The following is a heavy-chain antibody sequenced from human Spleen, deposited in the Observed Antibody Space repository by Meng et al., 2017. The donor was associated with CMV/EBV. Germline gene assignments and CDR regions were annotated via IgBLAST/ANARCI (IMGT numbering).Heavy chain of an antibody. CDR1: GGTFSSYA. Sequence: SVQVSCKASGGTFSSYAISWVRQAPGQGLEWMGGIIPILGIANYAQKFQGRVTITADKSTSTAYMELSSLRSEDTAVYYCAGGGTGTYLQYDAFDIWGQGTMVTVSS. D-gene: IGHD1-1*01. V-gene: IGHV1-69*10. CDR3: AGGGTGTYLQYDAFDI. J-gene: IGHJ3*02. CDR2: IIPILGIA.